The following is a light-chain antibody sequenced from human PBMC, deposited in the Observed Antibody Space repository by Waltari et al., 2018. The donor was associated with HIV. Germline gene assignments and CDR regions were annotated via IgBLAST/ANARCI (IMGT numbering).Light chain of an antibody. Sequence: QSALTQPASVSGSPGQSLTIPCPGTRSDVGCYEFVSWFQQHPGKAPKLMIYEVSNRPSGVSNRFSGSKSGNTASLTISGLQAEDEADYYCSSYTSSSTVVFGGGTKLTVL. J-gene: IGLJ2*01. CDR1: RSDVGCYEF. CDR3: SSYTSSSTVV. V-gene: IGLV2-14*01. CDR2: EVS.